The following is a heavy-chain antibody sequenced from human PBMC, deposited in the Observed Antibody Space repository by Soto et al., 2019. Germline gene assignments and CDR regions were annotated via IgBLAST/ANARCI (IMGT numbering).Heavy chain of an antibody. Sequence: PGGSLRLSCAASAFTFNNYAMSWVRQAPGKGLEWVSGIGGSGRTTYYADSVKGRFTISRDNSNNTLFLQMNSPRAEDTAVYYCAKSRYSDSSGDFYDYWGQGTLVTVSS. CDR2: IGGSGRTT. D-gene: IGHD3-22*01. J-gene: IGHJ4*02. CDR1: AFTFNNYA. CDR3: AKSRYSDSSGDFYDY. V-gene: IGHV3-23*01.